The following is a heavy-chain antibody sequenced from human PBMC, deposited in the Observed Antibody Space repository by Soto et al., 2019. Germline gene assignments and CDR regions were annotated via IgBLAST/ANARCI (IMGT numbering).Heavy chain of an antibody. Sequence: QVQLVQSGGGVVQPGRSLRLSCAASGFPFSRYGMHWVRQAPGKGLEWVADIWYGGSNKNYGDSVKGRFTISRDNSKDTVYLQMDSLRAEDTAVYYCARDLRLSRRGYDLEQSPEYWGQGILVTVSS. D-gene: IGHD5-12*01. J-gene: IGHJ4*02. V-gene: IGHV3-33*01. CDR3: ARDLRLSRRGYDLEQSPEY. CDR1: GFPFSRYG. CDR2: IWYGGSNK.